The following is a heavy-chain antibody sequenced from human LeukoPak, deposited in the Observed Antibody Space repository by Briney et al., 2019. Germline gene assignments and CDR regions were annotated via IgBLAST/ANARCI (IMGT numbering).Heavy chain of an antibody. J-gene: IGHJ5*02. CDR1: GYTFTGYY. Sequence: ASVTVSCKASGYTFTGYYMHWVRQAPGQGLEWMGWINPNSGGTNYAQTFQGRVTMTRDTSISTAYMELSRLRSDDTAVYYCARDVNYDILTGYPYHWGQGTLVTVPS. CDR3: ARDVNYDILTGYPYH. CDR2: INPNSGGT. V-gene: IGHV1-2*02. D-gene: IGHD3-9*01.